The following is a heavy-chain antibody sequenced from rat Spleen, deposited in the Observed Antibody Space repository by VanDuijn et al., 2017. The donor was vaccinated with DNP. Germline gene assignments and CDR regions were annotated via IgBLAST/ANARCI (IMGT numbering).Heavy chain of an antibody. V-gene: IGHV5-22*01. CDR3: ARHAPVDY. CDR2: ISFEGTRT. J-gene: IGHJ2*01. Sequence: EVQLVESGGGLVQPGRSLKVSCAASGFTFSDYYMAWVRQAPKKGLGWVASISFEGTRTYYGDSVKGRFTISRDNANRTLYLQMGSLRSEDTATYYCARHAPVDYWGQGVMVTVSS. CDR1: GFTFSDYY.